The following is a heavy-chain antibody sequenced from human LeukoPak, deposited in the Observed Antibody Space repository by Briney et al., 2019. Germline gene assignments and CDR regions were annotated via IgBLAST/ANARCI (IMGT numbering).Heavy chain of an antibody. CDR1: GGSISSSNW. CDR3: ARKRGYSYGYYFDY. V-gene: IGHV4-4*02. D-gene: IGHD5-18*01. CDR2: IFHSGST. Sequence: SETLSLTCAVSGGSISSSNWWSWVRQPPGKGLEWVGEIFHSGSTNYNPSLKSRVTVSVDKSTNQFSLILSSVTAADTAVYYCARKRGYSYGYYFDYWGQGTLVTVSS. J-gene: IGHJ4*02.